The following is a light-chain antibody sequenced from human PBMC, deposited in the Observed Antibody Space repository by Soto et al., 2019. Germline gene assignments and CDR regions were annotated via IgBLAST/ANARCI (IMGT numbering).Light chain of an antibody. J-gene: IGKJ2*01. V-gene: IGKV3-11*01. CDR1: QSFSSS. Sequence: DIVLTQSPSTMSLAPGERATLACRASQSFSSSLAWYQQKPCHAPSLLIYDASYRATGIPARFSGSGSGTDSTLTISIPEPEDCAVYYCQHRCYWNTFGQGTKLEIK. CDR2: DAS. CDR3: QHRCYWNT.